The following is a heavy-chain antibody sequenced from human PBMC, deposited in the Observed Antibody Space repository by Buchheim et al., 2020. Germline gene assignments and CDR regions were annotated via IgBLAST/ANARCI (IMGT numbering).Heavy chain of an antibody. CDR3: ASRYCDYYYAMDV. J-gene: IGHJ6*02. CDR2: IKTDGSGT. Sequence: EVQLVESGGGLVQPGGSLRLSCAASGFTFSSYWMHWVRQAPGEGLVWVSRIKTDGSGTSYADSVKGRFAISRDSAKNTLYLQMSSLRAEDSAVYYCASRYCDYYYAMDVWGQGTT. V-gene: IGHV3-74*01. CDR1: GFTFSSYW. D-gene: IGHD1-26*01.